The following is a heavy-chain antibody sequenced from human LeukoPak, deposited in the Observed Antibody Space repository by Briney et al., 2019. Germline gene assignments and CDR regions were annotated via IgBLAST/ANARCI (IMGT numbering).Heavy chain of an antibody. CDR2: IYYSGST. Sequence: SETLSLTCTVSGGSISSYYWSWIRQPPGKGLEWIGYIYYSGSTNYNPSLKSRVTISVDTSKNQFSLKLSSVTAADTAVYYCARASLSWFDPWGQGTLVTASS. D-gene: IGHD3-16*02. CDR1: GGSISSYY. J-gene: IGHJ5*02. V-gene: IGHV4-59*01. CDR3: ARASLSWFDP.